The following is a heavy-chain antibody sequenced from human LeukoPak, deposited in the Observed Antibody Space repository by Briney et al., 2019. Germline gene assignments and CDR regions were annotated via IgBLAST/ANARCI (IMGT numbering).Heavy chain of an antibody. CDR1: GFTVSSNY. CDR2: IYSGGST. Sequence: PGGSLRLSCAASGFTVSSNYMSWVRQAPGKGLEWVSVIYSGGSTYYADSVKGRFTISRDNSKNTLYLQMNSLRAEDTAVYYCARDHGYYDSSGYYLHWGQGTLVTVSS. D-gene: IGHD3-22*01. CDR3: ARDHGYYDSSGYYLH. J-gene: IGHJ4*02. V-gene: IGHV3-66*01.